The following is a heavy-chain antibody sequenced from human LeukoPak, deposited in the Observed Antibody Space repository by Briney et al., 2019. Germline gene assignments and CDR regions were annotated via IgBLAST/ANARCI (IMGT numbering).Heavy chain of an antibody. CDR3: ARHENIVVVASATAFDY. CDR1: GGSISSSSHF. V-gene: IGHV4-39*01. D-gene: IGHD2-15*01. J-gene: IGHJ4*02. CDR2: IYYSGNT. Sequence: SETLSLTCSVSGGSISSSSHFWGWIRQPPGKGLEWIGSIYYSGNTYYNPSLKSRVTMSVDTSKNHFSLRVTSVTAADTAMYYCARHENIVVVASATAFDYWGQGTLVTVSS.